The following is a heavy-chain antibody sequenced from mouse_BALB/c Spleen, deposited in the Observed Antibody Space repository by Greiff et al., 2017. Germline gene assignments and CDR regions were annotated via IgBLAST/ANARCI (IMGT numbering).Heavy chain of an antibody. CDR2: IYPYNGGT. J-gene: IGHJ4*01. CDR3: ARLLLVWNGYAMDY. V-gene: IGHV1S29*02. D-gene: IGHD2-10*02. Sequence: EVQLQQSGPELVKPGASVKISCKASGYTFTDYNMHWVKQSHGKSLEWIGYIYPYNGGTGYNQKFKSKATLTVDNSSSTAYMELRSLTSEDSAVYYCARLLLVWNGYAMDYWGQGTSVTVSS. CDR1: GYTFTDYN.